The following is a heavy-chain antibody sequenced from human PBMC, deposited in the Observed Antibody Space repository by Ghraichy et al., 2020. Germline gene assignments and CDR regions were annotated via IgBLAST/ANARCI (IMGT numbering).Heavy chain of an antibody. V-gene: IGHV4-59*01. Sequence: SETLSLTCTVSGGSISSYYWSWIRQPPGKGLEWIGYIYYSGSTNYNPSLKSRVTISVDTSKNQFSLKLSSVTAADTAVYYCARDLSRGFGELFWFDPWGQGTLVTVSS. D-gene: IGHD3-10*01. J-gene: IGHJ5*02. CDR2: IYYSGST. CDR3: ARDLSRGFGELFWFDP. CDR1: GGSISSYY.